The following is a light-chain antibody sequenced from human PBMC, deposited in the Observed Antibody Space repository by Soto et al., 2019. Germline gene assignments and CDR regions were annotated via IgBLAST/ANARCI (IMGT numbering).Light chain of an antibody. CDR1: SSDVGGYNY. Sequence: ALTQPASVSGSPGQSITLSCTGTSSDVGGYNYVSWYQHHPGKAPKLLIYDVSNRPSGVSNRFSGSKSDNTASLTISGLQPEDEADYYCSSYTTSNTRQIVFGTGTKVTVL. CDR3: SSYTTSNTRQIV. V-gene: IGLV2-14*03. CDR2: DVS. J-gene: IGLJ1*01.